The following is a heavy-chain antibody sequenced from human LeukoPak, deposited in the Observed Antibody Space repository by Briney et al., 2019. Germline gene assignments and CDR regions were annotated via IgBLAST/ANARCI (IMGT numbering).Heavy chain of an antibody. D-gene: IGHD5-18*01. J-gene: IGHJ4*02. V-gene: IGHV3-21*04. CDR3: ARVNRGYSYGLRAYYFDY. CDR2: ISSSSSYI. Sequence: GGSLRLSCAASGFTFSSYSMNWVRQAPGKGLEWVSSISSSSSYIYYADSVKGRFTISRDNAKNSLYLQMNSLRAEDTAVYYCARVNRGYSYGLRAYYFDYWGQGTLVTVSS. CDR1: GFTFSSYS.